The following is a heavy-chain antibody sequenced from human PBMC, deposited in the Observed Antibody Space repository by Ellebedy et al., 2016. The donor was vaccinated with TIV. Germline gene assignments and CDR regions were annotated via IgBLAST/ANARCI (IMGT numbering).Heavy chain of an antibody. Sequence: GGSLRLSCAASGFTFSSYAMSWVRQAPGKGLEWVSAISGSGGSTYYADSVKGRFTISRDNSKNTLYLQMNSLRAEDTAVYYCASRREDDILTGYGVWGQGTLVTVSS. D-gene: IGHD3-9*01. J-gene: IGHJ4*02. V-gene: IGHV3-23*01. CDR3: ASRREDDILTGYGV. CDR1: GFTFSSYA. CDR2: ISGSGGST.